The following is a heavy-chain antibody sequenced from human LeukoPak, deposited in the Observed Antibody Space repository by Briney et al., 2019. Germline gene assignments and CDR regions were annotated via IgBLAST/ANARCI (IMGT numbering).Heavy chain of an antibody. CDR1: GFTFSNYA. Sequence: PGESLRLSCAASGFTFSNYAMTRVRQPPGKGLEWVSAVSAGGGDTYYADSVTGRFTISRDHSKSTLYLQRNSLRAEDTAVYYCAKEYCTGTNCYGDYWGQGTLVTVSS. V-gene: IGHV3-23*01. D-gene: IGHD2-2*01. CDR3: AKEYCTGTNCYGDY. J-gene: IGHJ4*02. CDR2: VSAGGGDT.